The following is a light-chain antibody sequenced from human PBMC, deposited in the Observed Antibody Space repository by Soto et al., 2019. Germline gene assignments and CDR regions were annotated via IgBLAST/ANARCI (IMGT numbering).Light chain of an antibody. CDR1: QSVGSNY. Sequence: EIGLTQSPGTLSLSPGERATLACRASQSVGSNYFAWYQQQPGQAPRLLIYDTFILATCIPDRFSGSGSATDFTLTISQLEPEDFAVYYFQQYYNSLPRACIFGQGTNLAIK. CDR3: QQYYNSLPRACI. J-gene: IGKJ2*02. CDR2: DTF. V-gene: IGKV3-20*01.